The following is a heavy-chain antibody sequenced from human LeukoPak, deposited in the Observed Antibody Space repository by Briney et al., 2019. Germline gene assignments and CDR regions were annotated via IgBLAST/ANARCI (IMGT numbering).Heavy chain of an antibody. CDR1: GGSISSYY. Sequence: SETLSLTCTVAGGSISSYYWSWIRQPPGKGLEWIGYIYYSGSTNYNPSLKSRVTISGDTAKNQFSLKLSSVTAADTAVYYCARGGDYDYVWGSYRSHFDYWGQGTLVTVSS. CDR3: ARGGDYDYVWGSYRSHFDY. J-gene: IGHJ4*02. D-gene: IGHD3-16*02. CDR2: IYYSGST. V-gene: IGHV4-59*01.